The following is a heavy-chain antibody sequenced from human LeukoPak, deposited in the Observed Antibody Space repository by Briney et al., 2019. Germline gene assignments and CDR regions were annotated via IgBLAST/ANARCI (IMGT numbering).Heavy chain of an antibody. D-gene: IGHD2-2*01. Sequence: ASVKVSCKVSGDILTELSIHWVRQTPGKGFEWMGGFDPAAGTTVYAQTFQDRIIMTEDTSTGTTYVELGSLTSDDTAIYYCATLVVPAAKRGVWGQGTLVTVS. CDR3: ATLVVPAAKRGV. J-gene: IGHJ4*02. CDR1: GDILTELS. CDR2: FDPAAGTT. V-gene: IGHV1-24*01.